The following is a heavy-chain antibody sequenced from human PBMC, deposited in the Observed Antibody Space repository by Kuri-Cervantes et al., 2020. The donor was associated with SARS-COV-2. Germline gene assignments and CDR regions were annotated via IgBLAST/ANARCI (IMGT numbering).Heavy chain of an antibody. CDR2: ISSNGGST. D-gene: IGHD1-26*01. Sequence: GGSLRLSCAASGFTFSSYAMHWVRQAPGKGLEYVSAISSNGGSTYYANSVKGRFTISRDNSKNTLYLQMGSLRAEDMAVYYCARDRYSGSYVRRWFDYWGQGTLVTVSS. CDR1: GFTFSSYA. CDR3: ARDRYSGSYVRRWFDY. J-gene: IGHJ5*01. V-gene: IGHV3-64*01.